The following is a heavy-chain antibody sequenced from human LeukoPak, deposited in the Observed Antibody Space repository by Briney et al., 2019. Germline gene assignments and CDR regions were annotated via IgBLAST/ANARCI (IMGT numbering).Heavy chain of an antibody. CDR3: ARESGTRGWELDYMDV. Sequence: GGSLRLSCAASGFTFSSYSMNWVRQAPGKGLEWVSSISSGSSYIYYADSVKGRFTISRDNAKNSLYLQMNSLRAEDTAVYYCARESGTRGWELDYMDVWGKGTTVTVSS. CDR1: GFTFSSYS. D-gene: IGHD1-26*01. V-gene: IGHV3-21*01. J-gene: IGHJ6*03. CDR2: ISSGSSYI.